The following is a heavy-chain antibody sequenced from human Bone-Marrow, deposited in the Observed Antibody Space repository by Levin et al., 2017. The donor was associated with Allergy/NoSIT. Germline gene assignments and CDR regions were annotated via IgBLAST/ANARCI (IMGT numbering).Heavy chain of an antibody. V-gene: IGHV1-69*13. CDR3: AREGSYGDRYFYYGVDV. D-gene: IGHD4-17*01. Sequence: PTASVKVSCKASGGTFNSYGITWVRQAPGQGLEWMGGIIPIFGTPHYAQKFQGRVTITADESTSTAYMEVSSLRFEDTAVYFCAREGSYGDRYFYYGVDVWGQGTTVIVSS. J-gene: IGHJ6*02. CDR1: GGTFNSYG. CDR2: IIPIFGTP.